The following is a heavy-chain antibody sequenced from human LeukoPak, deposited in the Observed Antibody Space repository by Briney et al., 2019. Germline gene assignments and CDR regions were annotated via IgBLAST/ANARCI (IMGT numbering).Heavy chain of an antibody. Sequence: GGSLRLSCSASGFTFFTYNMNWGRRPPGKGLGWVSSISSSSSNIYYADSVKGRFNIYRDNAKNSLYLQMNSLRAEDTAVYYCARAPVGATSHFDYWGQGTLVTVSS. CDR2: ISSSSSNI. CDR1: GFTFFTYN. J-gene: IGHJ4*02. V-gene: IGHV3-21*01. CDR3: ARAPVGATSHFDY. D-gene: IGHD1-26*01.